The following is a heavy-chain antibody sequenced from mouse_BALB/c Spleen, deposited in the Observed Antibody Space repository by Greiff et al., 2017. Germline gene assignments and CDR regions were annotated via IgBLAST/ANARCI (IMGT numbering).Heavy chain of an antibody. CDR1: GFTFSRFG. J-gene: IGHJ3*01. CDR2: ISSGNSTI. Sequence: EVHLVESGGGLVQPGGSRKLSCAASGFTFSRFGMHWVRQAPEKGLEWVAYISSGNSTIYYEDTLKGRFTISRDNPKNTLFLQMTSLRSEDTAMYYCARSFNYGSSYVAYWGQGTLVTVSA. V-gene: IGHV5-17*02. CDR3: ARSFNYGSSYVAY. D-gene: IGHD1-1*01.